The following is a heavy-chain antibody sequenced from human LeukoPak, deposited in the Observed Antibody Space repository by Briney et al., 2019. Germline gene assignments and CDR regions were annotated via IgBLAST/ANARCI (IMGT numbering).Heavy chain of an antibody. CDR1: GFSFSEYS. V-gene: IGHV3-48*04. CDR3: ARDRDWSFDY. D-gene: IGHD3-9*01. CDR2: IRGSSSAM. Sequence: GGSLRLSCAASGFSFSEYSMNWVRQAPGKGLEWVSNIRGSSSAMNYADSVKGRFTISRDSAKNSLYLEMSSLRAEDTAVYYCARDRDWSFDYWGQGTLVTVSS. J-gene: IGHJ4*02.